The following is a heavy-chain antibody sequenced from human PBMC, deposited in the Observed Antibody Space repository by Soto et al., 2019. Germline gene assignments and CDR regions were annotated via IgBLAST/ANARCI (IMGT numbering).Heavy chain of an antibody. J-gene: IGHJ4*02. V-gene: IGHV3-21*04. D-gene: IGHD3-9*01. Sequence: PAGSLRLSSAASAFTFSRYRMNWVRQARAKGHEWVSYISSSSSYIYYAGSVKGRFTISRDNAKNSLYLQMNSLRAEDTAVYYCATPRLRYFDWLLWDFDYWGQGT. CDR1: AFTFSRYR. CDR2: ISSSSSYI. CDR3: ATPRLRYFDWLLWDFDY.